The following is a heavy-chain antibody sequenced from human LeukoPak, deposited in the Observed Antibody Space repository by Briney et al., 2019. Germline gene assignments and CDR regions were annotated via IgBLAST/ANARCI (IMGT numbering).Heavy chain of an antibody. CDR1: GGSISSGGYY. CDR2: IYYSGST. V-gene: IGHV4-31*03. J-gene: IGHJ4*02. Sequence: SETLSLTCTVSGGSISSGGYYWSWIRQHPGKGLEWIGYIYYSGSTYYNPSLKSRVTISVDTSKNQFSLKLSSVTAADTAVYYCAKRGRLPRSGYFDYWGQGTLVTVSS. D-gene: IGHD2-15*01. CDR3: AKRGRLPRSGYFDY.